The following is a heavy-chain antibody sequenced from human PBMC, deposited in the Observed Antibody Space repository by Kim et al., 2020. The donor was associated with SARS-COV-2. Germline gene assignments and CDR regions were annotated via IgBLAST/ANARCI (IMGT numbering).Heavy chain of an antibody. J-gene: IGHJ4*02. D-gene: IGHD6-6*01. CDR3: ARQERSSIAARPVGY. Sequence: GGSLRLSCAASGFTFSSYSMNWVRQAPGKGLEWVSSISSSSSYIYYADSVKGRFTISRDNAKNSLYLQMNSLRAEDTAVYYCARQERSSIAARPVGYWGQGTLVTVSS. CDR2: ISSSSSYI. V-gene: IGHV3-21*01. CDR1: GFTFSSYS.